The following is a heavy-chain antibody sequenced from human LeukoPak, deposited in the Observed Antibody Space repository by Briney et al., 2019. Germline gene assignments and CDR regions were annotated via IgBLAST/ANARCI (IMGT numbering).Heavy chain of an antibody. Sequence: SETLSLTCTVSGYSISSGYYWGWIRQPPGKGLEWTGSIYHSGSTYYNPSLKSRVTISVDTSKNQFSLKLSSVTAADTAVYYCARVFGRRVATIWNYYYYYMDVWGKGTTVTVSS. CDR2: IYHSGST. J-gene: IGHJ6*03. V-gene: IGHV4-38-2*02. CDR1: GYSISSGYY. CDR3: ARVFGRRVATIWNYYYYYMDV. D-gene: IGHD5-12*01.